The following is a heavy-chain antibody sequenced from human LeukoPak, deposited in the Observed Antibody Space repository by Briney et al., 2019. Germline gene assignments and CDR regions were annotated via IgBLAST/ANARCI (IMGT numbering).Heavy chain of an antibody. Sequence: SETLSLACAVYGGSFSGYYWSWIRQPPGKGLEWIGEINHSGSTNYNPSLKSRVTISVDTSKNQFSLKLSSVTAADTAVYYCARAGYSNRYFDYWGQGTLVTVSS. D-gene: IGHD4-11*01. CDR1: GGSFSGYY. CDR3: ARAGYSNRYFDY. CDR2: INHSGST. J-gene: IGHJ4*02. V-gene: IGHV4-34*01.